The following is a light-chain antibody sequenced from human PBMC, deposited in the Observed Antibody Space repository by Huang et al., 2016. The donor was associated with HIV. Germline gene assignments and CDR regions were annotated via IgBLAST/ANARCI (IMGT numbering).Light chain of an antibody. Sequence: EIVMTQSPVTLSVSPGERATLSCGASPSVSSNLAWYQQKPGQAPRLLIDGASTRATGVPARFSGSGSGTEFTLTINSLQSEDFALYYCQQYNNWPPITFGQGTRLEIK. CDR1: PSVSSN. CDR2: GAS. J-gene: IGKJ5*01. CDR3: QQYNNWPPIT. V-gene: IGKV3-15*01.